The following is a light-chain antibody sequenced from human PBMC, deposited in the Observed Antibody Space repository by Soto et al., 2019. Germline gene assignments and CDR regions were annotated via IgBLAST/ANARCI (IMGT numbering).Light chain of an antibody. CDR1: SSDVGGYNY. V-gene: IGLV2-8*01. Sequence: AMTQPPSASGSPGQSVTISCTGTSSDVGGYNYVSWYQQHPGKAPKLMIYEVSKRPSGVPDRFSGSKSGNTASLTVSGLQAEDEADYYCSSYAGSNNLVFGGGTKLTVL. J-gene: IGLJ2*01. CDR3: SSYAGSNNLV. CDR2: EVS.